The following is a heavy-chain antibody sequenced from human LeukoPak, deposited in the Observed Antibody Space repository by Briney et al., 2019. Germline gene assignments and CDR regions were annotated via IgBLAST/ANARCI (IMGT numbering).Heavy chain of an antibody. CDR2: INPNSGGT. V-gene: IGHV1-2*02. Sequence: ASVKVSCKASGDTFTGYYMHWVRQAPGQGLEWMGWINPNSGGTNYAQKFQGRVTMTRDTSISTAYMELSRLRSDDTAVYYCARATAARYDFWSGYIDYWGQGTLVTVSS. CDR3: ARATAARYDFWSGYIDY. CDR1: GDTFTGYY. D-gene: IGHD3-3*01. J-gene: IGHJ4*02.